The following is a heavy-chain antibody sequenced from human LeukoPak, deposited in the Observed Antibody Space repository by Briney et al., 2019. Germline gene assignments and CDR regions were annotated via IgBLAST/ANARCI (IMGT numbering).Heavy chain of an antibody. CDR3: ARELTLAAGALGPWFDP. D-gene: IGHD6-13*01. CDR1: GYTFTSYD. Sequence: ASVTVSCKASGYTFTSYDINWVRQAPGQGLEWMGWINTNTGNPTYAQGFTGRFVFSLDTSVSTAYLQISSLKAEDTAVYFCARELTLAAGALGPWFDPWGQGTLVTVSS. J-gene: IGHJ5*02. V-gene: IGHV7-4-1*02. CDR2: INTNTGNP.